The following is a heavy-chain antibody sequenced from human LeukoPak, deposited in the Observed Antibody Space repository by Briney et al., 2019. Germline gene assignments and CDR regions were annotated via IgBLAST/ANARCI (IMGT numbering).Heavy chain of an antibody. CDR1: GFTLSSYG. CDR2: IWNDGSHQ. V-gene: IGHV3-33*01. Sequence: GGSLRLSCSASGFTLSSYGMHWVRQAPGKGLEWVAVIWNDGSHQYYADSEKGRFTISRDNSRNTVYLQMNRLRVEDTAVYYCARDATEYGDSHFDCWGQGTLVTVSS. D-gene: IGHD4-17*01. CDR3: ARDATEYGDSHFDC. J-gene: IGHJ4*02.